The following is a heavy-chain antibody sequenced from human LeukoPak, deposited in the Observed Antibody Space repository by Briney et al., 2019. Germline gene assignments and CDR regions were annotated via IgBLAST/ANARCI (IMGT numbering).Heavy chain of an antibody. CDR1: GGSFSGYY. Sequence: PSETLSLTCAVYGGSFSGYYWSWIRQPPGKGLEWIGEINHSGSTNYNPSLKSRVTISVDTSKNQFSLKLNSVTAADTAVYYCARRWYGSSGYYYNLWGQGTLVTVSS. D-gene: IGHD3-22*01. CDR3: ARRWYGSSGYYYNL. J-gene: IGHJ4*02. CDR2: INHSGST. V-gene: IGHV4-34*01.